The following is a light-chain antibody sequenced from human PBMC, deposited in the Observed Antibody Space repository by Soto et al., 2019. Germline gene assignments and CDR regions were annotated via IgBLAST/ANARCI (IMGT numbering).Light chain of an antibody. V-gene: IGKV3-11*01. CDR2: DAS. J-gene: IGKJ5*01. CDR1: QSVSTY. CDR3: QQRSNWPPST. Sequence: EIVLTQSPASLSLSRGEGSTLXXRASQSVSTYLAWFQQKFGQTPRLVXYDASNRATGIPARFSGSGSGTDYTLTISSLEPEDFAVYYCQQRSNWPPSTFGQGTRLEIK.